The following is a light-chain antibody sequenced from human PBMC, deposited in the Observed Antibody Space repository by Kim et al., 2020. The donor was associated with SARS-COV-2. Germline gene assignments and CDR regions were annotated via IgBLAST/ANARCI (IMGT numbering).Light chain of an antibody. CDR1: KLGDKY. J-gene: IGLJ3*02. CDR3: QAWDSGPAV. V-gene: IGLV3-1*01. CDR2: QDN. Sequence: SVSPGQTASITCSGHKLGDKYASWYQQKPGQSPVLVIYQDNKRPSGIPERFSGSNSGDTATLTISGTQAMDEADYYCQAWDSGPAVFGGGTQLTVL.